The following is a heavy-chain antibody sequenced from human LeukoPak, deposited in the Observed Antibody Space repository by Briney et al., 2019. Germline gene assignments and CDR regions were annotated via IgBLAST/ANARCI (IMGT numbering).Heavy chain of an antibody. J-gene: IGHJ4*02. V-gene: IGHV1-18*04. Sequence: GASVKVSCTASGYTFSIYGISWVRQAPGQGLEWMGWISAYSGNTNYAQNFQGRVSMTTDTSTSTAYMELRSLRYHDTAVYYCARDCSGATCSLDYWGQGTLVTVPS. CDR3: ARDCSGATCSLDY. CDR1: GYTFSIYG. CDR2: ISAYSGNT. D-gene: IGHD2-15*01.